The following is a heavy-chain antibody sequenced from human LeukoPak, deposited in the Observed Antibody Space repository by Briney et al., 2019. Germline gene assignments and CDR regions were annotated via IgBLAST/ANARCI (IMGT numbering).Heavy chain of an antibody. D-gene: IGHD1-20*01. CDR1: GFTFRDYS. Sequence: GGSLRLSCGASGFTFRDYSMNGVRPAPGKGLAWVASITSAGGYTYYADSVKGRFTISRDNAQNSLFLQMNSLRAEDTAVYFCAASGGFVLPNGITGNWYMDVWGRGTSVSVSS. CDR2: ITSAGGYT. J-gene: IGHJ6*03. V-gene: IGHV3-21*01. CDR3: AASGGFVLPNGITGNWYMDV.